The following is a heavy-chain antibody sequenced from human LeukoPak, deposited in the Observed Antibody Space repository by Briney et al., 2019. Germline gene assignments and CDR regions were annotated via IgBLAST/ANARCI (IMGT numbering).Heavy chain of an antibody. V-gene: IGHV4-4*07. D-gene: IGHD4-17*01. CDR1: GGSISSYY. Sequence: PSETLSLTCTVSGGSISSYYWSWIRQPAGKGLEWIGRIYTSGSTNYNPSLKSRVTMSVDTSKNQFSLKLSSVTAADTAVYYCAREGTTATGPPDDAFDIWGQGTMVTVSP. CDR3: AREGTTATGPPDDAFDI. J-gene: IGHJ3*02. CDR2: IYTSGST.